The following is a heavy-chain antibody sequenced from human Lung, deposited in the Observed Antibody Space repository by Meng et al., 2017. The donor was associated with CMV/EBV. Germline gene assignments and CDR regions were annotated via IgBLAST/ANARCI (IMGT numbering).Heavy chain of an antibody. J-gene: IGHJ4*02. V-gene: IGHV1-46*01. CDR2: INPSGGST. D-gene: IGHD2-2*02. Sequence: ASXXVSXKASGYTFTSYYMHWVRQAPGQGLEWMGIINPSGGSTSYAQKFQGSVTMTRDTSTSTVYMELSSLRSEDTAVYYCARGGDIVVVPAAIPWHYWGQGTLVTVSS. CDR3: ARGGDIVVVPAAIPWHY. CDR1: GYTFTSYY.